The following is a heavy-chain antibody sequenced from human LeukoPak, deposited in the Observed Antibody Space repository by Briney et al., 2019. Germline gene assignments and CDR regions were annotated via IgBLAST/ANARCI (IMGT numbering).Heavy chain of an antibody. CDR2: INGDGSST. J-gene: IGHJ4*02. V-gene: IGHV3-74*01. Sequence: GGSLRLSCAASGFTFSSDWMHWVRQAPHPGKGLVWVSRINGDGSSTSHADSVKGRFSTSRDNAKNTLYLQMNNLRVEDTGVYYCARDLATNWGQGTLVTVSS. CDR1: GFTFSSDW. CDR3: ARDLATN. D-gene: IGHD3-3*02.